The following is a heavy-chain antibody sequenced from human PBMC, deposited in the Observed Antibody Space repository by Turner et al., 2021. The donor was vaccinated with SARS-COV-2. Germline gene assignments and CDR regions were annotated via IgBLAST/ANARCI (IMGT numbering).Heavy chain of an antibody. D-gene: IGHD3-3*01. Sequence: QLQLQESGPGLVKPSETLSLTCPVSGGPISSSSYYWGWIRQPPGKGLEWIGSIYYSGSTYYNPSLKSRVTISVDTSKNQFSLKLSSVTAADTAVYYCARTYYDFWSGYYGTPGYFDYWGQGTLVTVSS. CDR1: GGPISSSSYY. V-gene: IGHV4-39*01. CDR3: ARTYYDFWSGYYGTPGYFDY. CDR2: IYYSGST. J-gene: IGHJ4*02.